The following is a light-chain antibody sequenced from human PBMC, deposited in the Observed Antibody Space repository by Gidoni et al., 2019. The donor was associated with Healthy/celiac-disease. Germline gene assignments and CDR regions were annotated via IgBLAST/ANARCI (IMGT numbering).Light chain of an antibody. CDR1: SSNIGAGYD. CDR2: GNS. CDR3: QSYDSSLSGSVV. J-gene: IGLJ2*01. V-gene: IGLV1-40*01. Sequence: QSVLTQPPSVPRAPGQRVTISCTGSSSNIGAGYDVHWYQQLPGTAPKLLIYGNSNRPSGVPDRFSGSKSGTSASLAITGLQAEDEADYYCQSYDSSLSGSVVFGGGTKLTVL.